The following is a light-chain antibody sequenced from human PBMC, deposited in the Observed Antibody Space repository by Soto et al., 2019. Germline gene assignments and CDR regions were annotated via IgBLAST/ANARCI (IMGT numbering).Light chain of an antibody. J-gene: IGKJ1*01. CDR1: QSLLHSNGKNY. CDR2: LGS. CDR3: MQALQTPWT. V-gene: IGKV2-28*01. Sequence: DIVMTQSPLSLPVTPGEPASISCRSSQSLLHSNGKNYLDWYLQKPGQSPQLLIYLGSNRASGVPDRFSGSGSGTDFTLNISRGEAEDVGVYFCMQALQTPWTFGQGTEVDIK.